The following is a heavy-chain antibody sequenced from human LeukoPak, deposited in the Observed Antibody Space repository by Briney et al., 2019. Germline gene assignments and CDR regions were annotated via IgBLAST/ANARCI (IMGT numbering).Heavy chain of an antibody. Sequence: EASETLSLTCTVSGGSISSSSYYWGWIRQPPGKGLEWIGSIYYSATTYYNPSLKSRVTISVDTSKNQFSLKLSSVTAADTAVYYCARATGGAVITTFDYWGQGTLVTVSS. D-gene: IGHD3-22*01. J-gene: IGHJ4*02. V-gene: IGHV4-39*07. CDR2: IYYSATT. CDR1: GGSISSSSYY. CDR3: ARATGGAVITTFDY.